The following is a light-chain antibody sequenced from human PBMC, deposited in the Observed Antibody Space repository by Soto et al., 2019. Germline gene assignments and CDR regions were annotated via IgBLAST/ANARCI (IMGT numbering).Light chain of an antibody. CDR2: GAS. Sequence: EIVLTQSPVTLSLSPGDRATLSCRASQRITSNFLAWFQQQAGLAPSLLIYGASTRASGVPDRFSGGGSGTDFVLTISRLEPEDFAVYYCHQRESWPRTFGQGTKVEIK. CDR1: QRITSNF. V-gene: IGKV3-20*01. J-gene: IGKJ1*01. CDR3: HQRESWPRT.